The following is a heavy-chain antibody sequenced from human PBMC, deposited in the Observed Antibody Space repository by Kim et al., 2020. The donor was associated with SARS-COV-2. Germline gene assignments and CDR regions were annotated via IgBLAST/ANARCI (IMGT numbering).Heavy chain of an antibody. J-gene: IGHJ5*02. D-gene: IGHD3-22*01. Sequence: SVKVSCKASGGTFSSYAISWVRQAPGQGLEWMGGIIPIFGTANYAQKFQGRVTITADKSTSTAYMELSSLRSEDTAVYYCAREGYYYDSSGYYYTTWGQGTLVTVSS. CDR2: IIPIFGTA. V-gene: IGHV1-69*06. CDR3: AREGYYYDSSGYYYTT. CDR1: GGTFSSYA.